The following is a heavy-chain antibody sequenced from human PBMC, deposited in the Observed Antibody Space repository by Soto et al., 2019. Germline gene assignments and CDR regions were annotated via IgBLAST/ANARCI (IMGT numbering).Heavy chain of an antibody. CDR1: GFTVSTYG. CDR2: FTGVIGTT. D-gene: IGHD1-1*01. V-gene: IGHV3-23*01. CDR3: ARWNGYGDY. Sequence: EVQLLESGGGLVQPGGSLRLSCAASGFTVSTYGVTWVRQAPGKGLEWVSGFTGVIGTTHCADSVKGRFTITRDNSNNTVYLQMNSLRVEYTAVYYCARWNGYGDYWGRGTLVTVSS. J-gene: IGHJ4*02.